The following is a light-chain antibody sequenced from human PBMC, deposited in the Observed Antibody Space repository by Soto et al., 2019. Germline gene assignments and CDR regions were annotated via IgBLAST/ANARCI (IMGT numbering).Light chain of an antibody. CDR2: XVS. J-gene: IGLJ3*02. V-gene: IGLV2-8*01. CDR1: SSDVGAYNY. Sequence: QSALTQPPSASGSPGQXVTISXTGTSSDVGAYNYVSWYQQHPGKAPKLMIXXVSERPSGVPDRFSGSKSGNTASLTVSGLQAEDEAEYYCSVYTGRLMFXGGTKLTVL. CDR3: SVYTGRLM.